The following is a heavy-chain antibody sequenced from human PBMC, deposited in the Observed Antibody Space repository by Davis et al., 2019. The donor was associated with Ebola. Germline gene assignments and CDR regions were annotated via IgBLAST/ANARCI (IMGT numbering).Heavy chain of an antibody. Sequence: GESLKISCAASGFTFSSYWMSWVRQAPGKGLEWVANIKQDGSEKYYVDSVKGRFTISRDNAKNSLYLQMNSLRAEDTAVYHCARAIRVQYYDILTGYKNQYYFDYWGQGTLVTVSS. CDR3: ARAIRVQYYDILTGYKNQYYFDY. J-gene: IGHJ4*02. CDR1: GFTFSSYW. CDR2: IKQDGSEK. D-gene: IGHD3-9*01. V-gene: IGHV3-7*01.